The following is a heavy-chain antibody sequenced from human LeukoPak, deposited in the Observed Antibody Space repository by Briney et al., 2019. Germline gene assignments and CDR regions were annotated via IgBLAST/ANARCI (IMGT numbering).Heavy chain of an antibody. V-gene: IGHV1-8*01. CDR3: ARLDKQLLRGVDLYYYYMDV. CDR1: GYTFTSYD. CDR2: MNPNSGNT. Sequence: ASVKVSCKASGYTFTSYDINWVRQATGQGLEWMGWMNPNSGNTGYAQKFQDRVTMTRNTSITTAYMELSSLRSEDTAIYYCARLDKQLLRGVDLYYYYMDVWGKGTTVTISS. D-gene: IGHD3-10*01. J-gene: IGHJ6*03.